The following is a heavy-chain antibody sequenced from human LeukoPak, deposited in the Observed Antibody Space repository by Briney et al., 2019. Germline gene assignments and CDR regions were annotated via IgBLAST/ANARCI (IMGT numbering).Heavy chain of an antibody. D-gene: IGHD2-15*01. V-gene: IGHV4-4*07. CDR2: IYTSGST. Sequence: PSETLSLTCTVSGGSISSYYWSWIRQPAGKGLEWIGRIYTSGSTNYNPSLKSRVTISVDTSKNQFSLKLSSVTAADTAVYYCAREGSCSGGSCYRWGNWFDPWGQGTLVTVSS. J-gene: IGHJ5*02. CDR3: AREGSCSGGSCYRWGNWFDP. CDR1: GGSISSYY.